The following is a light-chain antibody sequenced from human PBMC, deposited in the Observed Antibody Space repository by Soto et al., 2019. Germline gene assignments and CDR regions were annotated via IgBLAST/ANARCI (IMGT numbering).Light chain of an antibody. CDR1: QDISNY. CDR3: QQYDNLPV. CDR2: DAS. Sequence: DIQMTQSPSSLSASVGDRVTITCQASQDISNYLNLYQQKPGKAPKLRIYDASNLETGVPSRFSGSGSGTDFTFTISSLQPEDIATYYCQQYDNLPVFGQGTKVDIK. V-gene: IGKV1-33*01. J-gene: IGKJ1*01.